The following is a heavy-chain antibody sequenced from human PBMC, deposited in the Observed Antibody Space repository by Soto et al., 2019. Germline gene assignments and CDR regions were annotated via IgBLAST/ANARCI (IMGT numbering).Heavy chain of an antibody. CDR2: ISYDGSNK. J-gene: IGHJ6*02. D-gene: IGHD3-9*01. CDR3: ARERRTTGYYYGMDV. CDR1: GFTFSSYA. Sequence: QVQLVESGGGVVQPGRSLRLSCAASGFTFSSYAMHWVRQAPGKGLEWVAVISYDGSNKYYADSVKGRSTISRDNSKNTLYLQMNSLRAEDTAVYYCARERRTTGYYYGMDVWGQGTTVTVSS. V-gene: IGHV3-30-3*01.